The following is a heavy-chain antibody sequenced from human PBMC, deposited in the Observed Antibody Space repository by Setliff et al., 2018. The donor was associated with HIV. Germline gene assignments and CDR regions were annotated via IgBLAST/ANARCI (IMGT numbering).Heavy chain of an antibody. CDR1: GGTFSNYA. D-gene: IGHD1-20*01. CDR2: IIPIFGTA. J-gene: IGHJ4*02. CDR3: AASITGTPDYFDY. Sequence: SVKVSCKVSGGTFSNYAINWVRQAPGQGLEWMGGIIPIFGTANYAQKFQGRVTITADESTSTAYMELSSLRSEDTAVYYCAASITGTPDYFDYWGQGTLVTVSS. V-gene: IGHV1-69*13.